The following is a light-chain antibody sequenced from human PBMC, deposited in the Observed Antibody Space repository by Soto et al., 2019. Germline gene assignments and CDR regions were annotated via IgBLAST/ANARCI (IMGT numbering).Light chain of an antibody. CDR1: SSDVGGYNY. CDR3: CSYTTSNTRQIV. Sequence: QSALTQPASVSGSPGQSITISCTGTSSDVGGYNYVSWYQQHPGKAPKFMIYDVSNRPSGVSNRFSGSKSGNTASLTISGLQAEDEADYYCCSYTTSNTRQIVFGTGTKVNV. V-gene: IGLV2-14*01. CDR2: DVS. J-gene: IGLJ1*01.